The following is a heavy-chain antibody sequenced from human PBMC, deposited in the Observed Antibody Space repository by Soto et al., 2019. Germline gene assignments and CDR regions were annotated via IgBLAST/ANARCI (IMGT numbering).Heavy chain of an antibody. Sequence: QVQLVQSGAEVKRPGSSVKVSCKASGDTFSFYSINWVRQAPGLGLEWMGRVNPILSLSNYAQRCQGRVTMTADKSTRTAYMVISSLRSEDTAIYYCATSYGSGYRAFDYWGQGAQVIVSS. V-gene: IGHV1-69*02. CDR2: VNPILSLS. CDR3: ATSYGSGYRAFDY. CDR1: GDTFSFYS. D-gene: IGHD3-10*01. J-gene: IGHJ4*02.